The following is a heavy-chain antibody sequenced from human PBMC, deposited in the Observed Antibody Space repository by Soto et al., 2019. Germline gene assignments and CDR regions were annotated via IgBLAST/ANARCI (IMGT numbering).Heavy chain of an antibody. Sequence: EVQLVESGGGLVQPGGSLRLSCEASGFTFSAYSMNWVRQAPGKGLEWVSYISSSSSTIYYADSVKGRFTISRDNAKNSLYLQMNSLRAEDTAVYYCARVKIVVVVAASGVDAFDIWGQGTMVTVSS. CDR1: GFTFSAYS. CDR3: ARVKIVVVVAASGVDAFDI. V-gene: IGHV3-48*01. J-gene: IGHJ3*02. CDR2: ISSSSSTI. D-gene: IGHD2-15*01.